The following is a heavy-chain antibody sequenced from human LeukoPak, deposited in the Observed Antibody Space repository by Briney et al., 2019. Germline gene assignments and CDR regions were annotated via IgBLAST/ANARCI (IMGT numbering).Heavy chain of an antibody. Sequence: QSGGSLRLSCAASGFTVSSNYMSWVRQVPGKGLEWVSVIYSGGSTYYADSVKGRFTISRDNSKNTLYLQMNSLRAEDTAVYYCARGEVTIFSQNWGQGTQVTVSS. J-gene: IGHJ4*02. CDR2: IYSGGST. CDR3: ARGEVTIFSQN. CDR1: GFTVSSNY. D-gene: IGHD3-9*01. V-gene: IGHV3-66*01.